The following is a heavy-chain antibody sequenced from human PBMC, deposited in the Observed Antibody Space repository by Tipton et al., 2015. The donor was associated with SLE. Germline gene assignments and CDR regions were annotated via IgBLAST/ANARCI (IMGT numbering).Heavy chain of an antibody. CDR1: GYTFTSHH. CDR3: ARGLRGTGSYYFDS. CDR2: MNPNTGDT. Sequence: QSGAEVKKPGASVKVSCKASGYTFTSHHINWVRQDTGQGLEWLGWMNPNTGDTGYAQKIQGRVTMTTNTSIGTAFMELSSLTSEDTVVYYCARGLRGTGSYYFDSWGQGTLVTVSS. V-gene: IGHV1-8*01. D-gene: IGHD3-9*01. J-gene: IGHJ4*02.